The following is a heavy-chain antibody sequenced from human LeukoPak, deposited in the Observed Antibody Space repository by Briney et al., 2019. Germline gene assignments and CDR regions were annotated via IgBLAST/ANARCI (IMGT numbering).Heavy chain of an antibody. CDR1: GFTFSNFAM. J-gene: IGHJ3*02. D-gene: IGHD4-17*01. Sequence: GSLRLSCATSGFTFSNFAMNWVRQPPGKGLEWIGEIYHSGSTNYNPSLKSRVTISVDKSKNQFSLKLSSVTAADTAVYYCARLFGDYVPFDIWGRGTMVTVSS. V-gene: IGHV4-4*02. CDR2: IYHSGST. CDR3: ARLFGDYVPFDI.